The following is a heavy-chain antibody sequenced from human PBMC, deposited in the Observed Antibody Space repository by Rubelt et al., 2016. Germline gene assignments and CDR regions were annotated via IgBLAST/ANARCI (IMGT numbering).Heavy chain of an antibody. Sequence: GKGLVWVSRIKGDGSWTSYADSVKGRFTISRDNAKNTLYLQMNSLRAEDTAVYYCARGSYGNGGDYWGQGTLVTVSS. CDR2: IKGDGSWT. J-gene: IGHJ4*02. CDR3: ARGSYGNGGDY. D-gene: IGHD3-16*01. V-gene: IGHV3-74*01.